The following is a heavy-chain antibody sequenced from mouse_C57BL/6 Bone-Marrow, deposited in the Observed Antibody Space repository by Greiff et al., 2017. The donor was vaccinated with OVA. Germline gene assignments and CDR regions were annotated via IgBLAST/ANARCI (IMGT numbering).Heavy chain of an antibody. V-gene: IGHV5-9-1*02. CDR2: ISSGGDYT. Sequence: EVKLMESGEGLVKPGGSLKLSCAASGFTFSSYAMSWVRQTPEKRLEWVAYISSGGDYTYYADTVKGRFTISRDNARNTLYLQMSSLKSEDTAMYYWTRAYDGSPYYFDYWGQGTTLTVSS. CDR1: GFTFSSYA. J-gene: IGHJ2*01. CDR3: TRAYDGSPYYFDY. D-gene: IGHD1-1*01.